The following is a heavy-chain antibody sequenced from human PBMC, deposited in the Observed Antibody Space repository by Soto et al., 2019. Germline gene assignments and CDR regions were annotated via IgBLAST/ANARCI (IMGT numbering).Heavy chain of an antibody. J-gene: IGHJ5*02. D-gene: IGHD5-18*01. CDR2: IYYSGST. Sequence: QVQLQESGPGLVKSSQTLSLTCTVSGGSINSGDYYWSWIRQPPGKGLEWIGYIYYSGSTYYKPSLKSQLTISVDTSKNQVSLKLSSVTAADTAVYYCARFNSYGNWFDPWGQGTLVTVSS. V-gene: IGHV4-30-4*01. CDR1: GGSINSGDYY. CDR3: ARFNSYGNWFDP.